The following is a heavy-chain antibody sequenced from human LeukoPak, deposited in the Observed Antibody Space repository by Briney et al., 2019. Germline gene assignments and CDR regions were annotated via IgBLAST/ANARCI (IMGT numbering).Heavy chain of an antibody. CDR1: GGSLSGYY. J-gene: IGHJ4*02. D-gene: IGHD3-22*01. CDR2: IYYSGST. CDR3: ARLRNYYYTSGYYAFDY. Sequence: SETLSLTCTVAGGSLSGYYWSWIRQPPGKGREWDGYIYYSGSTNYNRSLKSRVTISVATSKNHFSLKLTSVTAADTAVYHCARLRNYYYTSGYYAFDYWGQGTLVTVSS. V-gene: IGHV4-59*08.